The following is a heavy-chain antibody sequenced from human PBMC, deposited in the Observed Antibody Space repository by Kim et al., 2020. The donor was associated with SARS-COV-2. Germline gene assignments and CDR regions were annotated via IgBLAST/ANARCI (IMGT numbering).Heavy chain of an antibody. CDR3: APTKAYCTNGVCGTL. D-gene: IGHD2-8*01. Sequence: SETLSLTCTVSGGSISSSSYYWGWIRQPPGKGLEWIGSIYYSGSTYYNPSLKSRVTISVDTSKNQFSLKLSSVTAADTAVYYCAPTKAYCTNGVCGTLWGQGTLVTVSS. CDR1: GGSISSSSYY. CDR2: IYYSGST. J-gene: IGHJ4*02. V-gene: IGHV4-39*01.